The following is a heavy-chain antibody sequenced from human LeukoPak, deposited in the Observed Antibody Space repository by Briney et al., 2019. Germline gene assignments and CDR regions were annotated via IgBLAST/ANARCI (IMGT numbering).Heavy chain of an antibody. CDR2: IYSGGST. J-gene: IGHJ4*02. Sequence: TGGSLRLSCAASGFTVSSNYMSWVRQAPGKGLEWVSVIYSGGSTYYADSVKGRFTISGDNSKNTLYLQMNSLRAEDTAVYYCARGGYSYGHDYWGQGTLVTVSS. CDR1: GFTVSSNY. CDR3: ARGGYSYGHDY. D-gene: IGHD5-18*01. V-gene: IGHV3-53*01.